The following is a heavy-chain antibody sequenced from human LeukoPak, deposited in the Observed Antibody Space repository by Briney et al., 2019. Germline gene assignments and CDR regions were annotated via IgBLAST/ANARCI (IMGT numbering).Heavy chain of an antibody. CDR3: ARATYRAGGLYYFDY. V-gene: IGHV1-18*01. CDR2: ISAYNGNT. CDR1: GYTFTSYG. Sequence: GASVTVSCTASGYTFTSYGISWVRQAPGPGLEWMGWISAYNGNTNYAQKLQGRVTMTTDTSTSTAYMELRSLRSDDTAVYYCARATYRAGGLYYFDYWGQGTLVTVSS. D-gene: IGHD3-16*01. J-gene: IGHJ4*02.